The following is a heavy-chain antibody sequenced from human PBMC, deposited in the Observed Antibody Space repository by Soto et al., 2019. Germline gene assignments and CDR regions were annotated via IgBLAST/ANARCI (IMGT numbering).Heavy chain of an antibody. Sequence: QVQLVQSGAEVKKPGSPVMVSCKASGGTFSTYAINWVRQAPGQGLEWMGGIIPIFGTASYAQKFQGRVTITADESTSTAYMELWSLTSEDTAVYYCARSLGLEYYYGMDVWGQGTTVTVSS. CDR1: GGTFSTYA. J-gene: IGHJ6*02. V-gene: IGHV1-69*12. D-gene: IGHD1-1*01. CDR3: ARSLGLEYYYGMDV. CDR2: IIPIFGTA.